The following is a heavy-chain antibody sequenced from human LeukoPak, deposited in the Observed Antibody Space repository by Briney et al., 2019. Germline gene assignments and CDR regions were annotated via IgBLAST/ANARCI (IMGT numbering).Heavy chain of an antibody. Sequence: GGSLRLSCAASGFTFRDYSVNWVRQAPGKGLEWVSSISVSSNYIYYIDSVRGRFTISRDTAKNSLYLQMNSLRAEDTAVYYCARDARDYSRFYHYYMDVWGKGTTVTVSS. CDR3: ARDARDYSRFYHYYMDV. CDR2: ISVSSNYI. V-gene: IGHV3-21*01. J-gene: IGHJ6*03. CDR1: GFTFRDYS. D-gene: IGHD4-11*01.